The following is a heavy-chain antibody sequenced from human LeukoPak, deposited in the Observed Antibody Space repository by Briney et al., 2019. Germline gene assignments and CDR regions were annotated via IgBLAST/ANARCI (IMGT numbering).Heavy chain of an antibody. CDR2: VYIYGTS. Sequence: SETLSLTCTVSGVSINNYYWSWIRQPAGKGLECIGSVYIYGTSNYNPSLKSRLNMSVDTSKNQFSLRLSSVTAADTAVYYCARELWFGEATLDYWGQGTLVTVSS. CDR3: ARELWFGEATLDY. CDR1: GVSINNYY. D-gene: IGHD3-10*01. J-gene: IGHJ4*02. V-gene: IGHV4-4*07.